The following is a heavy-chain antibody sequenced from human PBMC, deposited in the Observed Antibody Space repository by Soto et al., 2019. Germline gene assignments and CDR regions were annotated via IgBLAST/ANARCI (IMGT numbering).Heavy chain of an antibody. CDR3: ARDRKGDYFPLGY. Sequence: EVQLVESGGGLVQPGGSLRLSCAVSGFTFSSYWMSWVRQAPGKGLEWVANIKQDGSEKYYVDSVKGRFTISRDNAKNSLYLQMNSLRAEDTAVYYCARDRKGDYFPLGYWGQGTLVTVSS. CDR1: GFTFSSYW. V-gene: IGHV3-7*01. D-gene: IGHD4-17*01. CDR2: IKQDGSEK. J-gene: IGHJ4*02.